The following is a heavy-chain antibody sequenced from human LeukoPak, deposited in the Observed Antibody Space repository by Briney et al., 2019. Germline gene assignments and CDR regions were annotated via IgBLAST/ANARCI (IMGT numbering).Heavy chain of an antibody. CDR3: ARPSRVGYCSSTSCHRAFDI. CDR1: GGSFSGYY. Sequence: PSETLSLTCAVYGGSFSGYYWSWIRQPPGKGLEWIGEINHSGSTNYNPSLKSRVTISVDTSKNQFSLKLSSVTAADTAVYYCARPSRVGYCSSTSCHRAFDIWGQGTMVTVSS. V-gene: IGHV4-34*01. J-gene: IGHJ3*02. D-gene: IGHD2-2*01. CDR2: INHSGST.